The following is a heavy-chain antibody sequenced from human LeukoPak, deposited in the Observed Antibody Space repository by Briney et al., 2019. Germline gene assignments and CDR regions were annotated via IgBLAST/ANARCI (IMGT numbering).Heavy chain of an antibody. J-gene: IGHJ5*02. D-gene: IGHD3-10*01. CDR3: ARVYGSGSYYFWFDP. CDR2: IIPIFGTA. Sequence: GASVKVSRKASGGTFSSYAISWVRQAPGQGLEWMGGIIPIFGTANYAQKFQGRVTITADKSTSTAHMELSSLRSEDTAVYYCARVYGSGSYYFWFDPWGQGTLVTVSS. V-gene: IGHV1-69*06. CDR1: GGTFSSYA.